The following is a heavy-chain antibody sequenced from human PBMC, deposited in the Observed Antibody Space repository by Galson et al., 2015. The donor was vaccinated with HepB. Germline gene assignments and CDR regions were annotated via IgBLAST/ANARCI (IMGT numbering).Heavy chain of an antibody. Sequence: SLRLSCAASGFTVSSNYMSWVRQAPGKGLEWVSVIYSGGTTYYADSVKGRFTISRDNSKNTLYLQMKSLRAEDTAVYYCARDLSGHSSGWYEVGFDYWGQGTLVTVSS. V-gene: IGHV3-66*01. CDR2: IYSGGTT. D-gene: IGHD6-19*01. CDR1: GFTVSSNY. CDR3: ARDLSGHSSGWYEVGFDY. J-gene: IGHJ4*02.